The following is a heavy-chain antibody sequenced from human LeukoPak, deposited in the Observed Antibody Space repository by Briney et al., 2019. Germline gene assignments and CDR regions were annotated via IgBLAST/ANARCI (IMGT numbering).Heavy chain of an antibody. D-gene: IGHD2-21*02. J-gene: IGHJ1*01. CDR2: LNSESGGA. CDR3: ARGGPTPRNVVVAAREYLQL. CDR1: GYTFTDYY. Sequence: ASVKVSCKASGYTFTDYYIHWVRQAPGQGPEWMGWLNSESGGAKYAQRFQARVTMTRDTSISAAYMELTRLRSDDMAMYYCARGGPTPRNVVVAAREYLQLWGQGSLVTVSS. V-gene: IGHV1-2*02.